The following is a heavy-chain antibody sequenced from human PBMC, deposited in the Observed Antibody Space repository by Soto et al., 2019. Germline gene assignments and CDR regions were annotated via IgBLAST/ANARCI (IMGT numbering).Heavy chain of an antibody. CDR3: ARDRVMLTFGGESEECGIDS. D-gene: IGHD3-16*01. Sequence: SETLSLTCTVSGDSITSGVHYWSWIRQLPGKGLEWIGYIFYSGPTYYNPSLKSRVAISVDTSKNQFSLKLNSVTAADTAVYYCARDRVMLTFGGESEECGIDSRGPGTLVTVSS. CDR2: IFYSGPT. V-gene: IGHV4-31*03. CDR1: GDSITSGVHY. J-gene: IGHJ4*02.